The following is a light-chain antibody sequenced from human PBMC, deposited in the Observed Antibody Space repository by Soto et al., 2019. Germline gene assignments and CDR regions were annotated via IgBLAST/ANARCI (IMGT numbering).Light chain of an antibody. J-gene: IGKJ5*01. CDR1: QTISSTS. V-gene: IGKV3-20*01. Sequence: ESVLTQSPATLSLSPGERATLSCRASQTISSTSLGWYQQKPGQAPRLLIYGASSRATGIPDRFSGSGSGTDFSLTISRLEPEDFAVYYCQQYGSSPITFGQGTRLEIK. CDR3: QQYGSSPIT. CDR2: GAS.